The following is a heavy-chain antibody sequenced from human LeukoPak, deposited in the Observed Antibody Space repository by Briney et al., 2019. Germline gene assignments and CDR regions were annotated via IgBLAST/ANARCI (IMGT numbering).Heavy chain of an antibody. Sequence: GGSLRLSCAASGFTFSSYSMNWVRQAPGKGLEWVSAISGSGGSTYYADSVKGRFTISRDNSKNTLYLQMNSLRAEDTAVYYCAKGRRGYSGYDYLDYWGQGTLVTVSS. D-gene: IGHD5-12*01. J-gene: IGHJ4*02. CDR1: GFTFSSYS. V-gene: IGHV3-23*01. CDR3: AKGRRGYSGYDYLDY. CDR2: ISGSGGST.